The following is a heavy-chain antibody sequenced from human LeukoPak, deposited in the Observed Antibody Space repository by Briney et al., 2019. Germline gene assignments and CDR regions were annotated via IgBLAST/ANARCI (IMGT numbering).Heavy chain of an antibody. D-gene: IGHD3-16*01. CDR3: ARGGIGGYFEY. Sequence: SETLSLTCTVSGGSISTYYWSWIRQPPGKGLEWIGYVYYSGSTNYNPSLKSRVTISVDTSKNQFSLRLSSVTAADTAVYYCARGGIGGYFEYWGQGTLVTVSS. J-gene: IGHJ4*02. CDR2: VYYSGST. CDR1: GGSISTYY. V-gene: IGHV4-59*01.